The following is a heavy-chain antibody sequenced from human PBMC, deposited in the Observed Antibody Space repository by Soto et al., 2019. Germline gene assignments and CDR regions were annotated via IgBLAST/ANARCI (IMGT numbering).Heavy chain of an antibody. Sequence: SETLSLTCTVSGGSISSYYWSWIRQPPGKGLEWIGYIYYSGSTNYNPSLKSRVTISVDTSKNQFSLKLSSVTAADTAVYYCARRGLYYYDSSGYYYFDYWGQGTLVTVSS. CDR3: ARRGLYYYDSSGYYYFDY. CDR2: IYYSGST. CDR1: GGSISSYY. V-gene: IGHV4-59*01. J-gene: IGHJ4*02. D-gene: IGHD3-22*01.